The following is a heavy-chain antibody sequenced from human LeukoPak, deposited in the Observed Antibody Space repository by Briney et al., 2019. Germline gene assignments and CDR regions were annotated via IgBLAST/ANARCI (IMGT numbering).Heavy chain of an antibody. V-gene: IGHV3-15*03. J-gene: IGHJ5*02. CDR2: NKSKSHERRA. Sequence: GASLILSCVAAGSICSNYWMRLLRQAGGEREEWVRPNKSKSHERRANKAAPVKSRFTISRVNSKNTLYMQMNSLKTEGKAMYYYTRKFDPWGQGTLVTVSS. CDR3: TRKFDP. CDR1: GSICSNYW.